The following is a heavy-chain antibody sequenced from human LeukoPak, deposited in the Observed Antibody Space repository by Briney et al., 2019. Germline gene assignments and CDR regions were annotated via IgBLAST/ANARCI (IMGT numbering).Heavy chain of an antibody. CDR1: GFTFSRYS. V-gene: IGHV3-21*01. CDR2: ISSSSSYI. CDR3: ARDRGWLQYYFDY. J-gene: IGHJ4*02. Sequence: GGSLRLSCAASGFTFSRYSMNWVRQAPGKGLEWVSSISSSSSYIYYADSVKGRFTISRDNAKNSLYLQMNSLRAEDTAVYYCARDRGWLQYYFDYWGQGTLVTVSS. D-gene: IGHD5-24*01.